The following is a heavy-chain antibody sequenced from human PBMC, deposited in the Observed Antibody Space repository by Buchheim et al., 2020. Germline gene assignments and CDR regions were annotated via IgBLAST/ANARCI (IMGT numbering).Heavy chain of an antibody. J-gene: IGHJ2*01. CDR2: IYYSGST. Sequence: QVQLQESGPGLVKPSETLSLTCTVSGGSISSYYWSWIRQPPGKGLEWIGYIYYSGSTYYNPSLKSRVTISVDTSKNQFSLKLSSVTAADTAVYYCARASGDYKTSYWYFDLWGRGTL. CDR3: ARASGDYKTSYWYFDL. D-gene: IGHD4-17*01. V-gene: IGHV4-59*12. CDR1: GGSISSYY.